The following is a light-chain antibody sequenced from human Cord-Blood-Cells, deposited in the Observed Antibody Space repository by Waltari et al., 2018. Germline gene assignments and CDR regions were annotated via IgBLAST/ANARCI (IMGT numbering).Light chain of an antibody. CDR3: QQSNSTPLT. J-gene: IGKJ1*01. CDR1: QSISSY. Sequence: IQMTQPPPSLSASVGDRVTITCRASQSISSYLNWYQQKPGKAPKLLIYAASSLQSGVPSRFSGSGSGTDFTLTISSLQPEDFATYYCQQSNSTPLTFGQGTKVEIK. CDR2: AAS. V-gene: IGKV1-39*01.